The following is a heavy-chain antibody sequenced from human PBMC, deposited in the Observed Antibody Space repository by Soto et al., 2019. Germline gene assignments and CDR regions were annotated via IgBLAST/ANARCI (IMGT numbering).Heavy chain of an antibody. V-gene: IGHV4-34*01. J-gene: IGHJ6*02. D-gene: IGHD5-12*01. CDR2: INHSGST. CDR3: ARLVATNIYYYYYGLDV. Sequence: SETLSLTCAVYGGSFSGYYWSWIRQPPGKGLEWIGEINHSGSTNYNPSLKSRVTISVDTSKNQFSLKLSSVTAADTAVYYCARLVATNIYYYYYGLDVWGQGTTVTVS. CDR1: GGSFSGYY.